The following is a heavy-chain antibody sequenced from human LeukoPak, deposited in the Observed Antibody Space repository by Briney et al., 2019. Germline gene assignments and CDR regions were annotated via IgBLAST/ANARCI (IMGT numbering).Heavy chain of an antibody. CDR2: FDPEDGET. J-gene: IGHJ4*02. CDR3: APGIHDSSGYYLDY. D-gene: IGHD3-22*01. V-gene: IGHV1-24*01. Sequence: ASVKVSCKVSGYTLTELSMHWVRQAPGKGLEWMGGFDPEDGETIYAQKFQGRVTMTEDTSTDTAYMELSSLRSEDTAVYYYAPGIHDSSGYYLDYWGQGTLVTVSS. CDR1: GYTLTELS.